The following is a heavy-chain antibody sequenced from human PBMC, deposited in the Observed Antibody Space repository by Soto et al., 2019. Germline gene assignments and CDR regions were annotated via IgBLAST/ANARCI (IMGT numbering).Heavy chain of an antibody. J-gene: IGHJ4*02. Sequence: HPGGSLRLSCAASGFTFGSYGMHWVRQAPGKGLEWVAVIWYDGSNKYYADSVKGRFTISRDNSKNTLYLQMNSLRAEDTAVYYCARADYGGNSSPFDYWGQGTLVTVSS. CDR1: GFTFGSYG. V-gene: IGHV3-33*01. CDR2: IWYDGSNK. CDR3: ARADYGGNSSPFDY. D-gene: IGHD4-17*01.